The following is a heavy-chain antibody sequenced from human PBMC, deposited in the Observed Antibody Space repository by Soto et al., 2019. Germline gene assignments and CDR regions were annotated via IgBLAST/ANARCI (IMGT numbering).Heavy chain of an antibody. CDR3: ARGTPSYYYDSSGYSDFDY. CDR2: IGTAGDT. J-gene: IGHJ4*02. CDR1: GFTFSSYD. D-gene: IGHD3-22*01. V-gene: IGHV3-13*01. Sequence: GGSLRLSCAASGFTFSSYDMHWVRQATGKGLEWVSAIGTAGDTYYPGSVKGRFTISRENAKNSLYLQMNSLRAGDTAVYYCARGTPSYYYDSSGYSDFDYWGQGTLVTVSS.